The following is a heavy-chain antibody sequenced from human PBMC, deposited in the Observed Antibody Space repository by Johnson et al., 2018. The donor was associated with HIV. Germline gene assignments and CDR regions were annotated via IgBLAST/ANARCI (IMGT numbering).Heavy chain of an antibody. V-gene: IGHV3-15*01. CDR2: IQSKTDGGTT. Sequence: VQLVESGGGLVKPGGSLRLSCAASGFTFSNAWMSWVRQAPGKGLEWVGRIQSKTDGGTTDYAAPVKGRFPISRDDSTNTLYLQMNSLKTEDSAVYYCTTGSRGSNAFDIWGQGTMVTVSS. D-gene: IGHD2/OR15-2a*01. J-gene: IGHJ3*02. CDR3: TTGSRGSNAFDI. CDR1: GFTFSNAW.